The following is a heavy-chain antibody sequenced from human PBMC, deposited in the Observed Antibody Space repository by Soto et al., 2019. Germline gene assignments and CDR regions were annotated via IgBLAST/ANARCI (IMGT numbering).Heavy chain of an antibody. D-gene: IGHD2-2*01. CDR3: VRETFSTSWYWFDP. V-gene: IGHV3-30-3*01. CDR1: GFTFSSYA. J-gene: IGHJ5*02. CDR2: MSYDGSNK. Sequence: QVQLVESGGGVVHPGRSLRLSCAASGFTFSSYAMNWVRQAPGKGLEWVALMSYDGSNKLYADSVKGRFTISRDNSKNTLHLQMNSLRTEATAVYYCVRETFSTSWYWFDPWGQGTLVTVSS.